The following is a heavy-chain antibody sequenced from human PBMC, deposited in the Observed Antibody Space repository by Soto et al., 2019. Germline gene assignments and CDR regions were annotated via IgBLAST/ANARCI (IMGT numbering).Heavy chain of an antibody. Sequence: GGSLRLSCAASGFTFDDYAMHWVRQAPGKGLEWVSGISWNSGSIGYADSVKGRFTISRDNAKNSLYLQMNSLRAEDTALYYCAKDKMATISGFDYWGQGTLVTVSS. CDR2: ISWNSGSI. CDR3: AKDKMATISGFDY. D-gene: IGHD5-12*01. CDR1: GFTFDDYA. J-gene: IGHJ4*02. V-gene: IGHV3-9*01.